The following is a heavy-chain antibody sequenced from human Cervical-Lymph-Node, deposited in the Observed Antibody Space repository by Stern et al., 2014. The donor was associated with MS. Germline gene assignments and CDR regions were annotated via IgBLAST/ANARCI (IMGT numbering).Heavy chain of an antibody. Sequence: QVQLVQSGAEVKKPGASVTVSCKASGYTFTSFDIIWVRQAAGQGLEWMGWLNPNTGEKGYAQKFRGRVTMSRITSKSTAFMELSSLTSDDTALYFCARSTSADYWGQGTQVTVSS. CDR2: LNPNTGEK. V-gene: IGHV1-8*01. J-gene: IGHJ4*02. D-gene: IGHD3-10*01. CDR3: ARSTSADY. CDR1: GYTFTSFD.